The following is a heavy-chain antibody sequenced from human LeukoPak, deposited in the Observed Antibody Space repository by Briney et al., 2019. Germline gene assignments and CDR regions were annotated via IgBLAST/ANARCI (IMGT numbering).Heavy chain of an antibody. CDR1: GGSISSYY. CDR3: ARTTVTVSHFDY. CDR2: IYYSGST. Sequence: SETLSLTCTVSGGSISSYYWSWIRQPPGKGLGWIGYIYYSGSTNYNPSLKSRVTISVDTSKNQFSLKMSSVTAADTAVYYCARTTVTVSHFDYWGQGTLVTVSS. V-gene: IGHV4-59*08. J-gene: IGHJ4*02. D-gene: IGHD4-17*01.